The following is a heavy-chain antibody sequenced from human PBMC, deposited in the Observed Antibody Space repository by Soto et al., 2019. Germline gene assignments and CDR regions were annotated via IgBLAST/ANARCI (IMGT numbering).Heavy chain of an antibody. CDR3: ARWAFSGSYLNKFDY. J-gene: IGHJ4*02. CDR2: IIPIFGTA. D-gene: IGHD3-10*01. V-gene: IGHV1-69*01. Sequence: QVQLVQSGAEVKKPGSSVKVSCKASGGTFSSYAISWVRQAPGQGLEWMGGIIPIFGTANYAQKFQGRVTITADESTSTAYMALSSLRSEDTAVYYCARWAFSGSYLNKFDYWGQGTLVTVSS. CDR1: GGTFSSYA.